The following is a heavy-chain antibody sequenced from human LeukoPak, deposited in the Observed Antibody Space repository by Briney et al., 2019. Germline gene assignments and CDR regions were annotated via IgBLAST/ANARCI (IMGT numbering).Heavy chain of an antibody. J-gene: IGHJ4*02. V-gene: IGHV3-30*18. CDR2: ISYDGSKI. D-gene: IGHD3-10*01. Sequence: GGSLRLSCAASGFSFSSYGMHWVRQAPGKGLEWVAVISYDGSKIYYADSVKGRFTISRDNSKNTLNLQMNSLRAEDTAVYCCAKFWRGAHYYGSGSYYFEGGFDYWGRGTLVTVSS. CDR1: GFSFSSYG. CDR3: AKFWRGAHYYGSGSYYFEGGFDY.